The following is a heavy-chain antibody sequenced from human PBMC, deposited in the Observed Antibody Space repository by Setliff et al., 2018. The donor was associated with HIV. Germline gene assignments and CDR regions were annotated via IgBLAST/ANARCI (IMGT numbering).Heavy chain of an antibody. V-gene: IGHV4-34*01. CDR3: ATLGSCPNSRCPNY. CDR2: INHSGST. D-gene: IGHD2-15*01. CDR1: GGSFSNYY. Sequence: SETLSLTCAVYGGSFSNYYWSWFRQAPGKGLEWIGEINHSGSTNDNPSLKSRVTISVDTSKSQFSLKLKSVTVADTAVYYCATLGSCPNSRCPNYWGQGTLVTVSS. J-gene: IGHJ4*02.